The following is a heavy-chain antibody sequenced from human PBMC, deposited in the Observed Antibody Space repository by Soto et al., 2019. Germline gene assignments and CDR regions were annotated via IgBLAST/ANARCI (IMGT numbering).Heavy chain of an antibody. V-gene: IGHV3-13*01. CDR1: GFTFSSYD. J-gene: IGHJ6*02. D-gene: IGHD6-19*01. CDR2: IGTAGDT. CDR3: ARGAVAGIVGYYYYGMDV. Sequence: GGSLRLSCAASGFTFSSYDMHWVRQATGKGLEWVSAIGTAGDTYYPGSVKGRFTISRENAKNSLYLQMNSLRAGDTAVYYCARGAVAGIVGYYYYGMDVWGQGTTVTVSS.